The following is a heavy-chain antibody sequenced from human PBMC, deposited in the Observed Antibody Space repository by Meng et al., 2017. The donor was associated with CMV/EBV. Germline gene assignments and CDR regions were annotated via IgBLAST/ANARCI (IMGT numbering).Heavy chain of an antibody. CDR1: GYTFTGYY. CDR3: VIAARTLFDYYYGMDV. CDR2: INPNSGGT. J-gene: IGHJ6*02. Sequence: ASVKVSCKASGYTFTGYYMHWVRQAPGQGLEWMGWINPNSGGTNYAQKFQGRVTMTRDTSISTAYMELSSLRSEDTAVYYCVIAARTLFDYYYGMDVWGQGTTVTVSS. V-gene: IGHV1-2*02. D-gene: IGHD3-16*01.